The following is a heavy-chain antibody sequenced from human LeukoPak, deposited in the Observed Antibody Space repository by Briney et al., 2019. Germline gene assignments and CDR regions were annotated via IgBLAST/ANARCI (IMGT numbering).Heavy chain of an antibody. D-gene: IGHD6-13*01. CDR2: INPNSGGT. CDR3: ARDSPGYSSSWYPFDY. J-gene: IGHJ4*02. CDR1: GYTFTGYY. V-gene: IGHV1-2*04. Sequence: ASVKVSCKASGYTFTGYYMHWVRQAPGQGLEWMGWINPNSGGTNYAQKFQGWVTMTRDTSISTAYMELRSLRSDNTAVYYCARDSPGYSSSWYPFDYWGQGTLVTVSS.